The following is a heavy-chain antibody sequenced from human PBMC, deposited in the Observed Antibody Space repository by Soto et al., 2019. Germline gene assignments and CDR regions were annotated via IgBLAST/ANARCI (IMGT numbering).Heavy chain of an antibody. CDR1: GYTFTSYK. CDR2: INPIVDIT. Sequence: ASVKVSCKASGYTFTSYKMHWVRQAPGQGLEWMGVINPIVDITGYAQKFQGRVTMTRDTSTSTVYMELSSLRSDDTAVYYCARGSTVDGIFDYWGPGTLVTVSS. V-gene: IGHV1-46*01. J-gene: IGHJ4*02. D-gene: IGHD2-2*01. CDR3: ARGSTVDGIFDY.